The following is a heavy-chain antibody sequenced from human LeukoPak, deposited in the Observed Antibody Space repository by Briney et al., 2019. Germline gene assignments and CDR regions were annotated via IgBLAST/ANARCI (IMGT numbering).Heavy chain of an antibody. J-gene: IGHJ6*04. CDR1: GFAFSNYW. V-gene: IGHV3-7*01. Sequence: GGSLRLSCAASGFAFSNYWMTWVRQAPGKGLEWVANIKQDGSDKYYVDSVKGRFTISRDNAKNSLYLQMNSLRAEDTAVYYCARDLRSDWNYYYGMDVWGKGTTVTVSS. CDR3: ARDLRSDWNYYYGMDV. D-gene: IGHD3-9*01. CDR2: IKQDGSDK.